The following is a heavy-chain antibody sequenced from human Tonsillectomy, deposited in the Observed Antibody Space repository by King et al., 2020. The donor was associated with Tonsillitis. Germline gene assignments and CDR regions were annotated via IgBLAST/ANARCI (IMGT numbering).Heavy chain of an antibody. CDR2: IGTAGDT. CDR1: GFTFNSHD. CDR3: ARGSGNSGGLDY. Sequence: VQLVESGGGLVQPGGSLRLSCAASGFTFNSHDMHWVRQGTGKGLEWVSAIGTAGDTYYPGPVKGRFTISREDAKNSFYLQMNSLRAGDTAVYYCARGSGNSGGLDYWVQGTLVTVSS. J-gene: IGHJ4*02. D-gene: IGHD4-23*01. V-gene: IGHV3-13*04.